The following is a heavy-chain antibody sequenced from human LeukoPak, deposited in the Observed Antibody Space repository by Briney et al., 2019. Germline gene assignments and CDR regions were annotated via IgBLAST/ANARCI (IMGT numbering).Heavy chain of an antibody. J-gene: IGHJ4*02. CDR2: AYYRSKWYI. CDR1: GDSVSGSPAV. D-gene: IGHD3-10*01. CDR3: ARGAVRGGTNFDY. V-gene: IGHV6-1*01. Sequence: SQTLSLTCAISGDSVSGSPAVWNWIRQSPSRGLGWLGRAYYRSKWYIDYAVSVKSRITITPDTSKNQFSLQLNSVTPEDTAVYYCARGAVRGGTNFDYWGQGTLVTVSS.